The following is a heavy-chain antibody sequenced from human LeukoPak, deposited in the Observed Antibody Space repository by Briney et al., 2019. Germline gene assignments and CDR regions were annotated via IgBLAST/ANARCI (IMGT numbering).Heavy chain of an antibody. CDR2: VSSSGSTI. D-gene: IGHD3-10*01. J-gene: IGHJ4*02. CDR3: ASAYYDAGNYPYYFDY. V-gene: IGHV3-48*03. Sequence: GGSLRLSCAASGFRVSSYEMNWVRQAPGKGLEWVSYVSSSGSTIYYADSVRGRFTISRDNAKNLLNLQMNSLRAEDTAVYYCASAYYDAGNYPYYFDYWGQGTLVTVSS. CDR1: GFRVSSYE.